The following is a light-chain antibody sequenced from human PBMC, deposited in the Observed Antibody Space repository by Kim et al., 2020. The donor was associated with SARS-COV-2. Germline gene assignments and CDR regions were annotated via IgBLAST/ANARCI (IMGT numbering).Light chain of an antibody. CDR3: QQYNDWPWT. V-gene: IGKV3-15*01. Sequence: EIVMTQSPATLSVSPGERATLSCRASQSISSNLGWYQQKPGQAPRLLIYGASTRATGIPARFSGSGSGTEFTLTISSLQSEDFAVYCCQQYNDWPWTFGQGTKVDIK. CDR2: GAS. J-gene: IGKJ1*01. CDR1: QSISSN.